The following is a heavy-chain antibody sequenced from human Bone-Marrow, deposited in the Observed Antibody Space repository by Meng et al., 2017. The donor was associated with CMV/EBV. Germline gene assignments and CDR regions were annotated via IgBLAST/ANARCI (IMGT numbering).Heavy chain of an antibody. CDR1: GGSFSGYY. D-gene: IGHD5-24*01. CDR3: ATSYGYNSPDAFDI. Sequence: QTLSLTCAVYGGSFSGYYWSWIRQPPGKGLEWIGEINHSGSTNYNPSLKSRVTISVDTSKNQFSLKLSSVTAADTAVYYCATSYGYNSPDAFDIWGQRTMVIVSS. CDR2: INHSGST. V-gene: IGHV4-34*01. J-gene: IGHJ3*02.